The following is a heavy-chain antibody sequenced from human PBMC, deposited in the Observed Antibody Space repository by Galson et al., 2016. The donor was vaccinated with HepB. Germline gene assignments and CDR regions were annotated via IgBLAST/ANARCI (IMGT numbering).Heavy chain of an antibody. CDR1: GFTFSSYA. J-gene: IGHJ6*02. Sequence: SLRLSCAASGFTFSSYALNWVRQAPGKGLEWVAIISYDGVNKYYADSLKGRFTISRDDSKNTLFLQMNSLRADDTAIYYCAKGGGYGDTHYYYGMDVWGQGTTVTVSS. V-gene: IGHV3-30*18. CDR2: ISYDGVNK. D-gene: IGHD5-12*01. CDR3: AKGGGYGDTHYYYGMDV.